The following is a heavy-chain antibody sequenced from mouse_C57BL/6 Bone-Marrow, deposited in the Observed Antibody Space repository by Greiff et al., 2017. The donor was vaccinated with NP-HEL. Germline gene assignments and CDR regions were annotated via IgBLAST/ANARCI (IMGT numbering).Heavy chain of an antibody. CDR1: GFTSTDYY. V-gene: IGHV1-36*01. D-gene: IGHD1-1*01. CDR3: ATYGSSPLCMDY. Sequence: VHVKQSGPVLVKPGPSVKISCKASGFTSTDYYMHWVKQSHGKSLEWIGLVYPYNGGTSYNQKFKGKATLTVDTSSSTAYMELNSLTSEDSAGYYCATYGSSPLCMDYWGQGTSVTVSS. J-gene: IGHJ4*01. CDR2: VYPYNGGT.